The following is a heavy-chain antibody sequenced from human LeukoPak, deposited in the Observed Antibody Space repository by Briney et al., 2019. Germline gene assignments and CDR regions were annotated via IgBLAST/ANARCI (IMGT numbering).Heavy chain of an antibody. V-gene: IGHV4-59*01. D-gene: IGHD4-17*01. CDR1: GGSISNYY. J-gene: IGHJ4*02. Sequence: SETLSLTCTVSGGSISNYYWSWIRQPPGKGLEWIGYIYYSGSTNYNPSLKSRVTISVDTSKNQFSLKLSSVTAADTAVYYCARAGRYGDFHYWGQGTLVTVSS. CDR2: IYYSGST. CDR3: ARAGRYGDFHY.